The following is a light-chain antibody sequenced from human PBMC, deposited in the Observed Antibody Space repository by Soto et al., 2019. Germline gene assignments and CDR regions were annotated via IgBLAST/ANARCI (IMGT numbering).Light chain of an antibody. Sequence: EIVLTQSPGTLSLSPGERATLSCRASQSISSSYLAWCQQKPGQAPRLVIYGASSRATGIPDRFSGSGSGTDFTLTINRLEPEDFALYYCQQYGSSDPWTFGQGTKVEIK. CDR1: QSISSSY. V-gene: IGKV3-20*01. CDR3: QQYGSSDPWT. J-gene: IGKJ1*01. CDR2: GAS.